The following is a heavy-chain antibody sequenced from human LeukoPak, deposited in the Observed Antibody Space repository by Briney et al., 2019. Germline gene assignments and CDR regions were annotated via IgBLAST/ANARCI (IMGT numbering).Heavy chain of an antibody. CDR3: ARLSVQPH. Sequence: SETLSLTCTVSGGSISSSSYYWGWLRQPPGKGLEWIGSIYYSGSTYYNPSLKSRVTISVDTSKNQFSLKLSSVTAADTAVYYCARLSVQPHWGQGTLVTVSS. J-gene: IGHJ4*02. CDR2: IYYSGST. V-gene: IGHV4-39*07. D-gene: IGHD3-10*02. CDR1: GGSISSSSYY.